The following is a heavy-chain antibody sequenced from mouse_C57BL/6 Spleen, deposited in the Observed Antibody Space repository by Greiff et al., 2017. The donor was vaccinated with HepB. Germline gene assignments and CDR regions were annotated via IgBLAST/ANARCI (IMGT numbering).Heavy chain of an antibody. V-gene: IGHV5-12*01. Sequence: DVKLVESGGGLVQPGGSLKLSCAASGFTFSDYYMYWVRQTPEKRLEWVAYISNGGGSTYYPDTVKGRFTISRDNAKNTLYLQMSRLKSEDTAMYYCARRYYGSSGYAMDYWGQGTSVTVSS. CDR3: ARRYYGSSGYAMDY. D-gene: IGHD1-1*01. J-gene: IGHJ4*01. CDR1: GFTFSDYY. CDR2: ISNGGGST.